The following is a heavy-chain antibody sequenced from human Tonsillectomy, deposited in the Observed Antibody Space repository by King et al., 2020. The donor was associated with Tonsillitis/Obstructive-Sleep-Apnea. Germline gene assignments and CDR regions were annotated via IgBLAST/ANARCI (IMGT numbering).Heavy chain of an antibody. Sequence: VQLQQSGPGLVKPSQTLSLTCDISGDSVSSNSAAWNWIRQSPSRGLECLGRTYYRSKWYNVYAVSVKSRITINPDTSKNQFSLQLNSVTPEDTAVYYCARPLGLGLDDAFDIWGQGTMVTVSS. D-gene: IGHD3-3*01. J-gene: IGHJ3*02. V-gene: IGHV6-1*01. CDR3: ARPLGLGLDDAFDI. CDR1: GDSVSSNSAA. CDR2: TYYRSKWYN.